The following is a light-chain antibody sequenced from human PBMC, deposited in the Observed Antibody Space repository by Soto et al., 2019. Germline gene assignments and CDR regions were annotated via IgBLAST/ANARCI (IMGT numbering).Light chain of an antibody. CDR1: SRDVGGQNY. V-gene: IGLV2-8*01. J-gene: IGLJ1*01. Sequence: LTQPPSASGSPGQSVAISCIGTSRDVGGQNYVSWYQQHPGKAPKLIIYAVSNRPSGVPDRFSGSKSGNTASLTISGLRAEDEADYYCCSHAGNNDYVFGTGTKVTVL. CDR3: CSHAGNNDYV. CDR2: AVS.